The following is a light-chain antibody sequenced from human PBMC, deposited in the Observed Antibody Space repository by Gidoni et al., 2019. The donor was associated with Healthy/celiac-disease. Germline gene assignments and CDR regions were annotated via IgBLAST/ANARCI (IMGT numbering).Light chain of an antibody. CDR3: QAWDSIFVV. Sequence: SYELTQPPSVSVAPGQTARINCSGDKLGDKYACWYQQKPGQSPVLVIYQDSKRPSGIPERFSGSNSGNTATLTISGTQAMDEADYYCQAWDSIFVVFGGGTKLTVL. CDR1: KLGDKY. V-gene: IGLV3-1*01. J-gene: IGLJ2*01. CDR2: QDS.